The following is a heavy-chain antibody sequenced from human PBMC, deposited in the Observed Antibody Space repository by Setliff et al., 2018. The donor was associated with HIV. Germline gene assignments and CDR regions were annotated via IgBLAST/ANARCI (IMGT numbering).Heavy chain of an antibody. J-gene: IGHJ2*01. Sequence: GGSLRLSCAASGFTFSSYWMNWVRQAPGKGLEWVANIKQDESLTHYADSVEGRFTVTRDNPKNTLYLQMNSLRPEDTAVYYCAKVGQQLADWYFDLWGRGTLVTVSS. V-gene: IGHV3-7*01. D-gene: IGHD6-13*01. CDR2: IKQDESLT. CDR3: AKVGQQLADWYFDL. CDR1: GFTFSSYW.